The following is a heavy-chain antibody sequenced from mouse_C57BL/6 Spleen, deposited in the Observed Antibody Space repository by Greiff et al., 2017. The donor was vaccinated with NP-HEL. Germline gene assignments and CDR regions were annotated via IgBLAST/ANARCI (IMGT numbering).Heavy chain of an antibody. CDR2: ISYDGSN. D-gene: IGHD3-2*02. V-gene: IGHV3-6*01. CDR1: GYSITSGYY. Sequence: VQLKQSGPGLVKPSQSLSLTCSVTGYSITSGYYWNWIRQFPGNKLEWMGYISYDGSNNYNPSLKNRISITRDTSKNQFFLKLNSVTTEDTATYYCASQTAQASKDWGQGTLVTVSA. CDR3: ASQTAQASKD. J-gene: IGHJ3*01.